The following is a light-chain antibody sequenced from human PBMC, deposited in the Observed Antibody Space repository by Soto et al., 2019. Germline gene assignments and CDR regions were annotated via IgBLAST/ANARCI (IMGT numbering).Light chain of an antibody. CDR1: HSDVGGYDR. Sequence: QSALTQPASVSASPGQSITISCTGTHSDVGGYDRVSWSQQHPGKPPKLIIFEVSYRPSGVSNRFSGSKSGNTASLTISGLQPEDEADYYCTSFTSTNTWVFGGGTTLTVL. CDR3: TSFTSTNTWV. CDR2: EVS. J-gene: IGLJ3*02. V-gene: IGLV2-14*01.